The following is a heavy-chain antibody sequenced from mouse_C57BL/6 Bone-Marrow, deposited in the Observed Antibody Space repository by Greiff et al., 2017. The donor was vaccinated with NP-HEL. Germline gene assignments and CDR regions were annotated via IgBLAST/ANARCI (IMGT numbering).Heavy chain of an antibody. CDR3: TRGFRNYGSRDY. J-gene: IGHJ2*01. V-gene: IGHV1-15*01. D-gene: IGHD1-1*01. CDR2: IDPETGGT. Sequence: VQLQQSGAELVRPGASVTLSCKASGYTFTDYEMHWVKQTPVHGLEWIGAIDPETGGTAYNQKFKGKAILTADKSSSTAYMELRSLTSEDSAVYYCTRGFRNYGSRDYWGQGTTLTVSS. CDR1: GYTFTDYE.